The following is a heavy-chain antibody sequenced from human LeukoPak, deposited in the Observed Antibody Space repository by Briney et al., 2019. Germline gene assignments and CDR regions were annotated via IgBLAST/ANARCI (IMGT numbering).Heavy chain of an antibody. D-gene: IGHD2-2*01. J-gene: IGHJ4*02. CDR3: AAIVVVPAAPAGRYFDY. CDR2: ISYDGSNK. Sequence: PGGSLRLSCGASGFTFSSYAMHWVRQAPGKGLEWVAVISYDGSNKYYADSVKGRFTISRDNSKNTLYLQMNSLRAEDTAVYYCAAIVVVPAAPAGRYFDYWGQGTLVTVSS. V-gene: IGHV3-30-3*01. CDR1: GFTFSSYA.